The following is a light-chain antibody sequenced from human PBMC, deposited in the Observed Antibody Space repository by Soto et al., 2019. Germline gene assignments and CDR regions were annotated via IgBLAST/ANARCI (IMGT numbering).Light chain of an antibody. CDR2: QDD. V-gene: IGLV3-1*01. J-gene: IGLJ2*01. CDR1: KLGEKY. CDR3: QAWDSNAVV. Sequence: SYELTQPPSVSVSPGQTAGITCSGDKLGEKYACWYQQKPGQSPVLVIYQDDRRPSGIPERFSGSNSGNTATLTISGTQAMDEAYYYCQAWDSNAVVFGGGTKLTVL.